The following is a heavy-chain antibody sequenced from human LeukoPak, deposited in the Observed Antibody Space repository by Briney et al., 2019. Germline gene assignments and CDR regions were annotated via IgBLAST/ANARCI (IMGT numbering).Heavy chain of an antibody. CDR2: IYTSGSA. J-gene: IGHJ4*02. D-gene: IGHD2-2*02. CDR1: GGSLSSGSYY. Sequence: SDTLSLTCTVSGGSLSSGSYYWSWIRQPAGKVLEWIGRIYTSGSADYNPSLKSRVTISVDTSKNQFSLKLNSVTAADTAMYYCARDFRVYTSAWYYFDYWGQGTLVTVSS. V-gene: IGHV4-61*02. CDR3: ARDFRVYTSAWYYFDY.